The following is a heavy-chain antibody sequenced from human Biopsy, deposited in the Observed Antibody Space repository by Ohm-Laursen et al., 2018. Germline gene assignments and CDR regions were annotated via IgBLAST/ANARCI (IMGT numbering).Heavy chain of an antibody. CDR2: IWYDGSRQ. J-gene: IGHJ6*02. CDR1: GFTFSSYG. V-gene: IGHV3-33*01. Sequence: SLRLSCAASGFTFSSYGMHWVRQAPGKELEWVAVIWYDGSRQYYADSVKGRFTISRDNSKNTLYLQMNSLRAEDTAVYYCARDGAAGYGLDVWGQGTTVTVSS. CDR3: ARDGAAGYGLDV. D-gene: IGHD6-25*01.